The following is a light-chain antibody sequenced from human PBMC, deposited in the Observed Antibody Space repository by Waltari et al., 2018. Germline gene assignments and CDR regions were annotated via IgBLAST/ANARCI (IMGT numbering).Light chain of an antibody. CDR3: QQYGSSVMYT. CDR2: GAS. J-gene: IGKJ2*01. CDR1: HSLTKKY. Sequence: VLTQPPGTLSLSPGERATLSRRASHSLTKKYLAWYQQKPGQAPRLPIYGASNRAAGIPDRFSGSGSGTDFTLTISRLEPEDFAVYYCQQYGSSVMYTFGQGTKLEIK. V-gene: IGKV3-20*01.